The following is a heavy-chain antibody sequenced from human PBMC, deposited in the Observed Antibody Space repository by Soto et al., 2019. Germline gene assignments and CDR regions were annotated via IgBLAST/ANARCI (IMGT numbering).Heavy chain of an antibody. V-gene: IGHV3-23*01. D-gene: IGHD2-15*01. Sequence: GGSLRLSCAASGFTFSSYAMSWVRQAPGKGLEWVSAISGSGGSTYYADSVKGRFTISRDNSKNTLYLQMNSLRAEDTAVYYCAKADIVVVVAEGFMGMDVWGQGTTVTVSS. CDR3: AKADIVVVVAEGFMGMDV. CDR1: GFTFSSYA. CDR2: ISGSGGST. J-gene: IGHJ6*02.